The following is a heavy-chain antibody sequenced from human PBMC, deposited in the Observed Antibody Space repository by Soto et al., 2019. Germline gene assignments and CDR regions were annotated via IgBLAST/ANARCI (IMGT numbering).Heavy chain of an antibody. CDR3: ARQNRGYSYGWVEYYYYYGMDV. CDR2: IYYSGST. D-gene: IGHD5-18*01. Sequence: KTSETLSLTCTVSGGSISSSSYYWGWIRQPPGKGLEWIGSIYYSGSTYYNPSLKSRVTISVDTSKNQFSLKLSSVTAADTAVYYCARQNRGYSYGWVEYYYYYGMDVWGQGTTVTVSS. CDR1: GGSISSSSYY. J-gene: IGHJ6*02. V-gene: IGHV4-39*01.